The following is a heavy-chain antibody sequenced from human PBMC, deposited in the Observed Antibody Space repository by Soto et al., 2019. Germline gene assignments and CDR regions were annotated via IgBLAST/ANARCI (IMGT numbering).Heavy chain of an antibody. V-gene: IGHV1-69*13. CDR2: IIPIFGTA. Sequence: SVKVSCKASGGTFSSYAISWVRQAPGQGLEWMGGIIPIFGTANYAQKFQGRVTITADESASTAYMELSSLRSEDTAVYYCARPTWGYCSGGSCYSGSYYYGMDVWGQGTTVTVSS. J-gene: IGHJ6*02. D-gene: IGHD2-15*01. CDR1: GGTFSSYA. CDR3: ARPTWGYCSGGSCYSGSYYYGMDV.